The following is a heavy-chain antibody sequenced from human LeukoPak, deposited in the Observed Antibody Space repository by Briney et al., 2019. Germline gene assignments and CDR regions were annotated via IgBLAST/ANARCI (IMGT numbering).Heavy chain of an antibody. Sequence: ASVKVSCKASGFTFTSFGFSWVRQAPGQGLEWMGWISAYNGNTNYAQKLQGRVTMTTDTSTSTAYMELRSLRSDDTAVYYCARDVRYFDWWASDYYYYGMDVWGQGTTVTVSS. CDR3: ARDVRYFDWWASDYYYYGMDV. CDR1: GFTFTSFG. D-gene: IGHD3-9*01. CDR2: ISAYNGNT. J-gene: IGHJ6*02. V-gene: IGHV1-18*01.